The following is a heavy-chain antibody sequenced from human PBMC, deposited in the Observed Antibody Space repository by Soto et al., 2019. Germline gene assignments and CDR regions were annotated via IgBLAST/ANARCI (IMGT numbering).Heavy chain of an antibody. D-gene: IGHD3-22*01. CDR2: IDGSGTVT. CDR3: AVDTYYYSSTF. Sequence: GGSLRLSCAASGFRFTDHYMTWIRQAPGKGLEWVSKIDGSGTVTHYADSVKGRFTVSRDNAKNSVYLQMSSLRAEDTAVYYCAVDTYYYSSTFWGQGNLVTVSS. J-gene: IGHJ4*02. CDR1: GFRFTDHY. V-gene: IGHV3-11*03.